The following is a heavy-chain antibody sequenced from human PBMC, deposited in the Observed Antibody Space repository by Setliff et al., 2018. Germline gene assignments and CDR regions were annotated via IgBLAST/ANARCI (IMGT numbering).Heavy chain of an antibody. D-gene: IGHD3-22*01. J-gene: IGHJ6*03. CDR2: MYSSGST. V-gene: IGHV4-39*07. CDR1: GGPINSDRYY. CDR3: ARGYYYDSSGYSVNYYMDV. Sequence: SETLSLTCTVSGGPINSDRYYWGWIRQPPGKGLEWIGSMYSSGSTYYNPSLKSRVTISVDTSKNQFSLKLSSVTAADTAMYYCARGYYYDSSGYSVNYYMDVWGKGTTVTVSS.